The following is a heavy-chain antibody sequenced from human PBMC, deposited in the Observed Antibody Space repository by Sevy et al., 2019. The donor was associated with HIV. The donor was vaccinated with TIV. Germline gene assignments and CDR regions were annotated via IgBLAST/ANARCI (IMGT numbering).Heavy chain of an antibody. V-gene: IGHV3-30*18. Sequence: GGSLRLSCAASGFTFSSYGMHWVRQAPGKGLEWVAVISYDGSNKYYADSVKGRFTISRDNSKNTLYLQMNILRAEDTAVYYCAKDYFYYGSGSYPGSAFDIWGQGTMVTVSS. CDR3: AKDYFYYGSGSYPGSAFDI. D-gene: IGHD3-10*01. CDR2: ISYDGSNK. CDR1: GFTFSSYG. J-gene: IGHJ3*02.